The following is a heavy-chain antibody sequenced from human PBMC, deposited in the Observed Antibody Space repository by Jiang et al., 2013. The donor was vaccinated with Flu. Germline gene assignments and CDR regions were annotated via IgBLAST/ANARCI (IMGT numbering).Heavy chain of an antibody. CDR1: GFTFSSYG. CDR2: IWYDGSNK. D-gene: IGHD3-10*01. CDR3: ATDPWGSSYGSGSYYNVPGVVWYMDV. Sequence: VQLLESGGGVVQPGRSLRLSCAASGFTFSSYGMHWVRQAPGKGLEWVAVIWYDGSNKYYADSVKGRFTISRDNSKNTLYLQMNSLRAEDTAVYYCATDPWGSSYGSGSYYNVPGVVWYMDVWGKGTTVTVSS. J-gene: IGHJ6*03. V-gene: IGHV3-33*01.